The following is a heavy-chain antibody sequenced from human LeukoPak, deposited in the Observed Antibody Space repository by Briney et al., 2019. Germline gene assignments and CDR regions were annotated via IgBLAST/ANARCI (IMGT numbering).Heavy chain of an antibody. J-gene: IGHJ4*02. Sequence: EASVKVSCKASGYTFTGYYMHWVRRAPGQGLEWMGWINPNSGGTNYAQKFQGRVTMTRDTSISTAYMELSRLRSDDTAVYYCARDSRVGATTFDYWGQGTLVTVSS. D-gene: IGHD1-26*01. V-gene: IGHV1-2*02. CDR1: GYTFTGYY. CDR2: INPNSGGT. CDR3: ARDSRVGATTFDY.